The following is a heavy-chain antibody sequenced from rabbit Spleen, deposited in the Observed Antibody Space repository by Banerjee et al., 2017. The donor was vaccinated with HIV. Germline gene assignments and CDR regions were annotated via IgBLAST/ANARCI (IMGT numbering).Heavy chain of an antibody. Sequence: QEQLVESGGDLVKPGASLTLTCIASGVSFSGNSYMCWVRQAPGKGLEWIACIDTGSSGFIYFPSWAKGRFTLSKTASNTMTLPMASLTAADTATYFCSSYASSSYSNYGMDLWGPGTLVTVS. CDR3: SSYASSSYSNYGMDL. D-gene: IGHD8-1*01. CDR1: GVSFSGNSY. J-gene: IGHJ6*01. V-gene: IGHV1S45*01. CDR2: IDTGSSGFI.